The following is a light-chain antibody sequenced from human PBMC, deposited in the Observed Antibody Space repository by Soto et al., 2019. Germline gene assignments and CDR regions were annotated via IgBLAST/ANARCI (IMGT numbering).Light chain of an antibody. V-gene: IGKV3-15*01. Sequence: EIVMTQSPATLSVSPGGRATLSCRASQSISDTLAWYQQKPGQAPRLLIYGASRRATGFPARFSGSRSGTDFTLTISSLQSEDFAVYYCQQYNNWPWTFGQGTKVEIK. CDR1: QSISDT. J-gene: IGKJ1*01. CDR3: QQYNNWPWT. CDR2: GAS.